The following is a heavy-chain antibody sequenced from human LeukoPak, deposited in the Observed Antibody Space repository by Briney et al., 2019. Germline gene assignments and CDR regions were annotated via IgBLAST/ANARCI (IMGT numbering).Heavy chain of an antibody. V-gene: IGHV3-53*04. CDR1: GFSVSSNY. CDR3: ARVKPNYYDSSAYGTFDI. Sequence: GGSLRLSCAASGFSVSSNYMSWVRQAPGKGVEWVSVIGSGGSTYYADSVKGRFTISSHNSKNTLYLQMNSLRAEDTAVYYCARVKPNYYDSSAYGTFDIWGQGTMVTVSS. D-gene: IGHD3-22*01. J-gene: IGHJ3*02. CDR2: IGSGGST.